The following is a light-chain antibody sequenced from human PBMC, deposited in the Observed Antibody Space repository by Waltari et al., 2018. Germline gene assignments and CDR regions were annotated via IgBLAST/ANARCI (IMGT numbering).Light chain of an antibody. Sequence: DIQMTQSPSSLSASVGDRVTITCQASEDIRTYLNWYQQKPGKAPKLLIYDASNLETGVPSRFSGSESGTDFTLTISSLQPEDLATYYCQQHDNLPSFTFGGGTKVEI. CDR3: QQHDNLPSFT. V-gene: IGKV1-33*01. CDR1: EDIRTY. CDR2: DAS. J-gene: IGKJ4*01.